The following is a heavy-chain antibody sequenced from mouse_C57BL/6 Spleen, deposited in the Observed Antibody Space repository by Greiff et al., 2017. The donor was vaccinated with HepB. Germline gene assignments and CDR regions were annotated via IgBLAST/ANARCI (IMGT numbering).Heavy chain of an antibody. Sequence: QVQLQQPGAELVKPGASVKMSCKASGCTFTSYWITWVKLRPGQGLEWIGAIYPGSGSTNYNEKFKSKATLTVDTSSSTAYMQLSSLTSEDSAVYYCARRDSSGYYFDYWGQGTTLTVSS. CDR3: ARRDSSGYYFDY. J-gene: IGHJ2*01. CDR1: GCTFTSYW. CDR2: IYPGSGST. V-gene: IGHV1-55*01. D-gene: IGHD3-2*02.